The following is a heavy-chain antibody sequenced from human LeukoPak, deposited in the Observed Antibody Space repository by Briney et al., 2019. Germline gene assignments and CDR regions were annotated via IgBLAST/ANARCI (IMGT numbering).Heavy chain of an antibody. CDR3: ARKLYDSSGYNNWFDP. CDR2: IYPGDSDT. CDR1: GYSFTSYW. J-gene: IGHJ5*02. D-gene: IGHD3-22*01. V-gene: IGHV5-51*01. Sequence: GESLKISCKGSGYSFTSYWIGWVRQMPGKGLEWMGIIYPGDSDTRYSPSFQGQVTISADKSIRTAYLQWSSLKASDTAMYYCARKLYDSSGYNNWFDPWGQGTLVTVSS.